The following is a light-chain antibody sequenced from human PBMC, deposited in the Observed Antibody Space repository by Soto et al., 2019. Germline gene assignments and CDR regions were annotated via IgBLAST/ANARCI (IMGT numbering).Light chain of an antibody. CDR2: DVS. CDR3: SSYTSSSILV. V-gene: IGLV2-14*03. Sequence: QSALTQPASVSGSPGQSMTISCTGTSSDVGGYNYVSWYQQHPGKAPKLIIYDVSNRPSGVSNRFSGSKSGNTASLTISGLQAEDEADYYCSSYTSSSILVFGGGTQLTVL. CDR1: SSDVGGYNY. J-gene: IGLJ2*01.